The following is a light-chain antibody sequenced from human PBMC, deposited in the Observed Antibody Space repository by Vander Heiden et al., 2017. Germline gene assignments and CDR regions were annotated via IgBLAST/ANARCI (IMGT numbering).Light chain of an antibody. CDR2: GAS. J-gene: IGKJ1*01. CDR3: QHYSASPWT. CDR1: ETVENNY. V-gene: IGKV3-20*01. Sequence: IVLPQSPGTLPLSPGERATLSCKASETVENNYVAWYQQKPGRVPRVLLYGASSRVPGIPGRFSGSGSGTDFTLTISRLEPEDFAVYYCQHYSASPWTFGQGTKVEIK.